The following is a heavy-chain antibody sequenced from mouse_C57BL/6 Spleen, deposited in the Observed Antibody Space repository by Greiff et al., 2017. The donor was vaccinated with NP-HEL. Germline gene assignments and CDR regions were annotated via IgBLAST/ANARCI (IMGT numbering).Heavy chain of an antibody. Sequence: EVQLQESGPELVKPGASVKMSCKASGYTFTDYNMHWVKQSHGKSLEWIGYINPNNGGTSYNQKFKGKATLTVNKSSSTAYLELRRLTSEDSAVYYCARQIYYGDYGYWGQGTTLTVSS. V-gene: IGHV1-22*01. CDR1: GYTFTDYN. D-gene: IGHD2-13*01. CDR2: INPNNGGT. J-gene: IGHJ2*01. CDR3: ARQIYYGDYGY.